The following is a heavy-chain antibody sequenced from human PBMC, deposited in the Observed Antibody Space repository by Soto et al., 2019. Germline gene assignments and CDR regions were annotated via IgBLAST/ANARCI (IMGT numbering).Heavy chain of an antibody. CDR2: TNYRSKWYY. CDR1: GDSVSSNSAG. CDR3: ARGARYSVRVFDY. J-gene: IGHJ4*01. Sequence: QVQLQQSGPGLAKPSQTLSLTCAITGDSVSSNSAGWSRVRQPPSRGLVWLGRTNYRSKWYYEYAVSVRSRITINPDTSKTPISLRLNSVTPEDTAVYFCARGARYSVRVFDYWGHGTVVTVSS. D-gene: IGHD5-12*01. V-gene: IGHV6-1*01.